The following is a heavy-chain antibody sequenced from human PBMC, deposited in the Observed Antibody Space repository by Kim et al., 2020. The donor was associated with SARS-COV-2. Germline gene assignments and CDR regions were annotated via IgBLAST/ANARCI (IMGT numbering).Heavy chain of an antibody. CDR2: GNEK. J-gene: IGHJ4*02. Sequence: GNEKYDVDSVSGRFPISRDNAKNSLYLQMNSLRTEDTAVYYCARARGTDYWGQGTLVTVSS. CDR3: ARARGTDY. D-gene: IGHD3-16*01. V-gene: IGHV3-7*04.